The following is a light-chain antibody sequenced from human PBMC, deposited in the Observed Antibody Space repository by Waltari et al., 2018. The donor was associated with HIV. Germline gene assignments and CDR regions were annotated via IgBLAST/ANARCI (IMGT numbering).Light chain of an antibody. CDR3: SSYAGSAVV. V-gene: IGLV2-8*01. Sequence: QSALTQPPSASGSPGQSVTISCPGTGNDVGGSHYVSWYQLHPGKAPKLLIYDVTKRPSGVPDRFSGSKSGNTASLTVSGLQGDDEADYYCSSYAGSAVVFGGGTKLTVL. CDR2: DVT. J-gene: IGLJ2*01. CDR1: GNDVGGSHY.